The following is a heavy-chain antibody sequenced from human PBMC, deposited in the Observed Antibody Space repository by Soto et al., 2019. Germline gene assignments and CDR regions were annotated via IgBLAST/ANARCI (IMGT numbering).Heavy chain of an antibody. CDR3: ARVFPYYYGSGSFPDYYYYGMDV. Sequence: SLTCTVSGGSISSYYWSWIRQPPGKGLVWIGYIYYSGSTNYNPSLKSRVTISVDTSKNQFSLKLSSVTAADTAVYYCARVFPYYYGSGSFPDYYYYGMDVWGQGTTVTVSS. D-gene: IGHD3-10*01. CDR1: GGSISSYY. J-gene: IGHJ6*02. V-gene: IGHV4-59*01. CDR2: IYYSGST.